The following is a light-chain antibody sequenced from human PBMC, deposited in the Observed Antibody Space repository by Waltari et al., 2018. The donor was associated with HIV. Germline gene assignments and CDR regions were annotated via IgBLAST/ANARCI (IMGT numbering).Light chain of an antibody. V-gene: IGLV3-25*03. CDR2: KDT. Sequence: SYELTQPPSVSVSPGQTAKITCSGDALPNQYAHWDQQKPGQAPLLVIYKDTQRPSGIPERFSGSHSGTTVTLIISGVQAEDEADYYCESADNSGTYWVFGGGTKLSVL. CDR1: ALPNQY. J-gene: IGLJ3*02. CDR3: ESADNSGTYWV.